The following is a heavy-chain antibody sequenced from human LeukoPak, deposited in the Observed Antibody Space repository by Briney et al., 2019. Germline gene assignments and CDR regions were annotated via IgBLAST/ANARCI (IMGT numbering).Heavy chain of an antibody. J-gene: IGHJ4*02. D-gene: IGHD6-13*01. CDR2: IKQGGSGK. V-gene: IGHV3-7*01. CDR1: GFTFSTYW. CDR3: ASDSAGNDY. Sequence: PGGSLRLSCAASGFTFSTYWMSWVRQAPGKGLEWVANIKQGGSGKYYIDSVKGRFTICRDNAKNSIYLQMNSLGAEDTAMYYCASDSAGNDYWGQGTLVTVSS.